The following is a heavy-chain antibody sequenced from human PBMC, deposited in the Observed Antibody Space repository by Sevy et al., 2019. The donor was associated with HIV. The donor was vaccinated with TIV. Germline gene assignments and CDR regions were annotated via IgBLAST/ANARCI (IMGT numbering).Heavy chain of an antibody. D-gene: IGHD3-10*01. CDR2: VNPRNGGT. J-gene: IGHJ4*02. Sequence: ASVKVSCKASGYTFTGQYIHWVRQVPGQGLAWVGWVNPRNGGTKTGQSFEGRFTLTRDTSISTANLEMGSLTSGYTAVCFCARARLGPLGSLDSWGQGTLVTVSS. CDR3: ARARLGPLGSLDS. V-gene: IGHV1-2*02. CDR1: GYTFTGQY.